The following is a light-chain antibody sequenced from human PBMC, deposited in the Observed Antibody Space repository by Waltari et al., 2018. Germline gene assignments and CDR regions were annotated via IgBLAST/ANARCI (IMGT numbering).Light chain of an antibody. J-gene: IGLJ2*01. CDR2: DNR. CDR1: RSNIGAGYE. Sequence: QSVLKQPPSVSGAPGQRVTTSCSGSRSNIGAGYEEHWYQQLPGTAPKLLIYDNRSRPSGVPDRFSGSKSGTSASLAITGLQAEDEAAYYCQSFDNSLSGVVFGGGTKLTVL. V-gene: IGLV1-40*01. CDR3: QSFDNSLSGVV.